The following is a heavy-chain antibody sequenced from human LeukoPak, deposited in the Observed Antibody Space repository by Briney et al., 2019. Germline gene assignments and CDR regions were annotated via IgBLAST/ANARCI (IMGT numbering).Heavy chain of an antibody. Sequence: PSETLSLTCSVSGGSISSSNYYWSWIRQPPGKGLEWIGEISHSGSTNYNPSLKSRVTISVDTSKNQFFLKLSSVTAADTAVYYCARDVGFSADNWFDPWGQGTLVTVSS. CDR3: ARDVGFSADNWFDP. CDR1: GGSISSSNYY. D-gene: IGHD6-25*01. J-gene: IGHJ5*02. V-gene: IGHV4-39*07. CDR2: ISHSGST.